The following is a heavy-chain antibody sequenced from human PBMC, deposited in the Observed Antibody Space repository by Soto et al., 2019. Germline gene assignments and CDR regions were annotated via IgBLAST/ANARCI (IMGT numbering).Heavy chain of an antibody. V-gene: IGHV4-31*03. CDR1: GGSISSGGYY. D-gene: IGHD5-18*01. Sequence: SETLSLTCTVSGGSISSGGYYWSWIRQHPGKGLEWIGYIYYSGSTYYNPSLKSRVTISVDTSKNQFSLKLSSVTAADTAVYYCASGGCSYGSYYFDYWGQGTLVTAPQ. CDR3: ASGGCSYGSYYFDY. J-gene: IGHJ4*02. CDR2: IYYSGST.